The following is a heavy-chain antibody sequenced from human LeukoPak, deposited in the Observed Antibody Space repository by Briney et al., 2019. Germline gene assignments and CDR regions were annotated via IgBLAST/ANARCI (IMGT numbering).Heavy chain of an antibody. V-gene: IGHV4-59*01. CDR3: ARGRVSSSTWHSTYYYYFYMDV. CDR2: IYHTGTT. Sequence: SETLSLTCSVSDDSITIYYWTWIRQAPGEGLEWIGYIYHTGTTNYKPSLNSRVTISRDTSKNHFSLQLSSVTAADTAVYFCARGRVSSSTWHSTYYYYFYMDVWGKGTTVTVSS. J-gene: IGHJ6*03. CDR1: DDSITIYY. D-gene: IGHD4-11*01.